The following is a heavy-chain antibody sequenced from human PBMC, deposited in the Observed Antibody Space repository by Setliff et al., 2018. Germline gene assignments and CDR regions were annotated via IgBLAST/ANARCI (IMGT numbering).Heavy chain of an antibody. D-gene: IGHD1-1*01. V-gene: IGHV3-9*01. CDR3: SAVAAYTGRNMGSKGTDAYYL. Sequence: PGGSLRLSCVASGFTFNEHAMHWVRQAPGKGLEWVSSISGNSGKVGYADSVKDRFIISRDNSRDTVYLQMNNLRTEDTAVYYCSAVAAYTGRNMGSKGTDAYYLWGQGTMVTVSS. CDR1: GFTFNEHA. CDR2: ISGNSGKV. J-gene: IGHJ3*01.